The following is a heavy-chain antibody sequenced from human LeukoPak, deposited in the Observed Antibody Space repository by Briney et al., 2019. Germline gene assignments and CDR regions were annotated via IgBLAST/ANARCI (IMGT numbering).Heavy chain of an antibody. CDR2: IIPIFGTA. D-gene: IGHD3-3*01. CDR3: ARGGFWNGYYYYMDV. Sequence: SVKVSCKASGGTFSSYAISWVRQAPGQGLEWMGGIIPIFGTANYAQKFQGRVTITADESTSTAYMELSGLRSEDTAVYYCARGGFWNGYYYYMDVWGKGTTVTVSS. J-gene: IGHJ6*03. CDR1: GGTFSSYA. V-gene: IGHV1-69*13.